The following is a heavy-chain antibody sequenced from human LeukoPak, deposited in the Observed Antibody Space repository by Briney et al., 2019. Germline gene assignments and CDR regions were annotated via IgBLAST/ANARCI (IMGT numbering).Heavy chain of an antibody. CDR3: ARDNHYDRSGYIWAFDI. V-gene: IGHV3-7*04. J-gene: IGHJ3*02. CDR1: AFTLSNFW. D-gene: IGHD3-22*01. Sequence: AGSLRLSCADSAFTLSNFWMSWDRQAPGNGLEWVASIKQDGSEKFYVDSVKGRFTISRDNAKNSLYLEMNSLRVEDTAVYYCARDNHYDRSGYIWAFDIWGRGTMVTVSS. CDR2: IKQDGSEK.